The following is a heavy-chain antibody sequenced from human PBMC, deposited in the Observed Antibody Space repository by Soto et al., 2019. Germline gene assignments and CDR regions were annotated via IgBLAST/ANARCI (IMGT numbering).Heavy chain of an antibody. CDR2: ISAYNGNT. J-gene: IGHJ4*02. D-gene: IGHD3-9*01. Sequence: GASVKVSCKASGYTFTSYGISWVRQAPGQGLEWMGWISAYNGNTNYAQKLQGRVTMTTDKSKSQFSLKLNSVTAADSAVYFCARLEGLATISYYFDFWGQGALVTVSS. V-gene: IGHV1-18*01. CDR1: GYTFTSYG. CDR3: ARLEGLATISYYFDF.